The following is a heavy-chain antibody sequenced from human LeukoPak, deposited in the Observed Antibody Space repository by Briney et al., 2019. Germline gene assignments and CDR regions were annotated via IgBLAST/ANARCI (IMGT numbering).Heavy chain of an antibody. J-gene: IGHJ4*02. D-gene: IGHD3-22*01. CDR1: GGSISSYY. CDR3: ARTLYDSSGYYYYFDY. Sequence: PSETLSLTCTVSGGSISSYYWSWIRQPAGKGLEWIGRIYTSGSTNYNPSLKSRVTMSVDTSKNQFSLKLSSVTAVDTAVYYCARTLYDSSGYYYYFDYWGQGTLVTVSS. CDR2: IYTSGST. V-gene: IGHV4-4*07.